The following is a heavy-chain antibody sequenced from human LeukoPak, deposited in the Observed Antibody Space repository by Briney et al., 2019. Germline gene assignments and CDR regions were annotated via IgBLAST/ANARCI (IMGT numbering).Heavy chain of an antibody. CDR2: MPNDGSDK. CDR3: ARGPHPYTSGWYHFDY. Sequence: GGSLRLSCAASGFTFSSYAMHWVRQAPGKGLEWVAFMPNDGSDKYYADSVKGRFTISRDNAKNSLFLQMNSLRVEDTAVYYCARGPHPYTSGWYHFDYWGQGTLVTVSS. V-gene: IGHV3-30*02. J-gene: IGHJ4*02. D-gene: IGHD6-19*01. CDR1: GFTFSSYA.